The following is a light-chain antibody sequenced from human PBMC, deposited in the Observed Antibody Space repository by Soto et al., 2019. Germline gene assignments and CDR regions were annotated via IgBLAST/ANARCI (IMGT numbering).Light chain of an antibody. CDR1: QSVSSY. V-gene: IGKV3-11*01. Sequence: EIVLTQSPATLSLSPGERATLSCRASQSVSSYLAWYQQKPGQAPRLLIYDASNRATCIPARFSGSGSGTDFTLTIISLEPEDFAVYYCQQVFTFGPGTKVDIK. CDR3: QQVFT. J-gene: IGKJ3*01. CDR2: DAS.